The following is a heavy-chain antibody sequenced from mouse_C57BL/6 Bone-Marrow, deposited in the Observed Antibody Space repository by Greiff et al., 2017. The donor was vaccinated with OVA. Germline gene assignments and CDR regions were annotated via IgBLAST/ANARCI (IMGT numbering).Heavy chain of an antibody. CDR3: TRAGKVVGPSFDY. V-gene: IGHV5-17*01. D-gene: IGHD1-1*01. CDR2: ISSGSSTI. CDR1: GFTFSDYG. J-gene: IGHJ2*01. Sequence: DVQLQESGGGLVKPGGSLKLSCEASGFTFSDYGMHWVRQAPEKGLEWVAYISSGSSTIYYADTVKGRFTISRDNAKNTLFLQMTSLRSEDTAMYYCTRAGKVVGPSFDYWGQGTALTVSS.